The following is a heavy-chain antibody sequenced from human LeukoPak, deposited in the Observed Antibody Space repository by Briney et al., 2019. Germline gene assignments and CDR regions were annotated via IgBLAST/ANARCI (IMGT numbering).Heavy chain of an antibody. CDR3: ARQGKIVDTAMDTKYYYYYYYMDV. D-gene: IGHD5-18*01. CDR2: INHSGST. CDR1: GGSFSGYY. Sequence: PSETLSLTCAVYGGSFSGYYWSWIRQPPGKGLEWIGEINHSGSTNYNPSLKSRVTISVDTSKNQFSLKLSSVTAADTAVYYCARQGKIVDTAMDTKYYYYYYYMDVWGKGTTVTISS. V-gene: IGHV4-34*01. J-gene: IGHJ6*03.